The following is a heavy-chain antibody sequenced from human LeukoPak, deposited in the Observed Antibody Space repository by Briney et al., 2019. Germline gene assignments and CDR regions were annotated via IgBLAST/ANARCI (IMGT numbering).Heavy chain of an antibody. Sequence: SVKVSCKASGYTFTSYDFNWLRQAPGQGLEWMGGIIPIFGTANYAQKFQGRVTITADESTSTAYMELSSLRSEDTAVYYCARLGNWGGWGQGTLVTVSS. CDR3: ARLGNWGG. J-gene: IGHJ4*02. CDR2: IIPIFGTA. D-gene: IGHD7-27*01. V-gene: IGHV1-69*13. CDR1: GYTFTSYD.